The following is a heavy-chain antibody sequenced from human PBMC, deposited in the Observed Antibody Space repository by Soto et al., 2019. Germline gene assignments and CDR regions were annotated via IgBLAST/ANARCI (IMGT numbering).Heavy chain of an antibody. V-gene: IGHV4-34*01. Sequence: SETLSLTCAVYGGSFSGYYWSWIRQPPGKGLEWIGEINHSGSTNYNPSLKSRVTISVDTSKNQFSLKLSSVTAADTAVYYCASSPYYYDSSGYSSPRGYFDYWGQGTLVTVSS. CDR2: INHSGST. CDR1: GGSFSGYY. CDR3: ASSPYYYDSSGYSSPRGYFDY. J-gene: IGHJ4*02. D-gene: IGHD3-22*01.